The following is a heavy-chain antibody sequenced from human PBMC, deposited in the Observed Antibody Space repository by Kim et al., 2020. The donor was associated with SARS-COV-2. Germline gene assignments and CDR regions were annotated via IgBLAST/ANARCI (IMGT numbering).Heavy chain of an antibody. D-gene: IGHD3-16*01. V-gene: IGHV5-10-1*01. Sequence: YSPPFQGHVTISADKSISTAYLQWSSLKASDTAMYYCARRNGYYDYGMDVWGQGTTVTVSS. CDR3: ARRNGYYDYGMDV. J-gene: IGHJ6*02.